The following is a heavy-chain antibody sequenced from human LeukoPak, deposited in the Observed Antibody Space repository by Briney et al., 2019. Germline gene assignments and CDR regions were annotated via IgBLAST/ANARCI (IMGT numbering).Heavy chain of an antibody. CDR2: MNPNSGNT. D-gene: IGHD3-22*01. Sequence: GASVKVSCKASGYTFTSYDINWVRQATGQGLEWMGWMNPNSGNTGYAQKFQGRVTMTRNTSISTAYMELSSLRSEDTAVYYCARAGLNYYDSSGYYGGADYWGQGTLVTVSS. CDR1: GYTFTSYD. J-gene: IGHJ4*02. V-gene: IGHV1-8*01. CDR3: ARAGLNYYDSSGYYGGADY.